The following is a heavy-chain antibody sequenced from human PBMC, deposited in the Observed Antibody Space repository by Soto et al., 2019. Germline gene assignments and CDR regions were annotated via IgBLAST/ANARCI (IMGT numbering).Heavy chain of an antibody. CDR1: GFTFSSYG. D-gene: IGHD3-16*01. CDR3: ARDLRGYAALDY. Sequence: QVQLVESGGGVVQPGRSLRLSCAASGFTFSSYGMHWVRQAPGKGLEWVAVIWYDGSNKYYADSVKGRFTISRDNSKNALYLQMNSLRAEDTAVYYCARDLRGYAALDYWGQGTLVTVSS. CDR2: IWYDGSNK. V-gene: IGHV3-33*01. J-gene: IGHJ4*02.